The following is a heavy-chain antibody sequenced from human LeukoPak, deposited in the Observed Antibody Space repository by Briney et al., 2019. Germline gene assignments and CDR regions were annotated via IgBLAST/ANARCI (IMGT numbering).Heavy chain of an antibody. V-gene: IGHV3-23*01. CDR2: TSGSGGST. CDR3: AKAIAAPGQGAFNI. J-gene: IGHJ3*02. CDR1: GFTFSSYA. D-gene: IGHD6-13*01. Sequence: GGSLRLSCAASGFTFSSYAMSWVRQAPGKGLEWVSATSGSGGSTYYADSVKGRFTTSRDNSKNTLYLQMNSLRAEDTAVYYCAKAIAAPGQGAFNIGGKGTMATVSS.